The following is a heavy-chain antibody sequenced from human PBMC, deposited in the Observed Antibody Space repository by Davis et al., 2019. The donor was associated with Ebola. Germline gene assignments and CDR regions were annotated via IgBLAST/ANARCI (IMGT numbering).Heavy chain of an antibody. Sequence: GGSLRLSCAASGFTFSSYSMNWVRQAPGKGLEWVSSISSSSSYIYYADSVKGRFTISRDNSKNTLYLQMNSLKTEDTAVYYCTANDYGDYGVDYWGQGTLVTVSS. D-gene: IGHD4-17*01. CDR3: TANDYGDYGVDY. J-gene: IGHJ4*02. V-gene: IGHV3-21*04. CDR2: ISSSSSYI. CDR1: GFTFSSYS.